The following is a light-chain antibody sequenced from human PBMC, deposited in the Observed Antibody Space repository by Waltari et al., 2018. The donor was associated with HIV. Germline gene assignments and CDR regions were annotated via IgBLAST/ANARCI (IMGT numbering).Light chain of an antibody. Sequence: SYVLTQPPSVSVAPGQTARITCGGNNIGSKSVHWYQQKPGQAPVLVVYDDSDRPSGIPGRFSGSNSGNTATLTISRVEAGDEADYYCQVWDSSSAQGVFGGGTKLTVL. V-gene: IGLV3-21*02. CDR2: DDS. J-gene: IGLJ2*01. CDR1: NIGSKS. CDR3: QVWDSSSAQGV.